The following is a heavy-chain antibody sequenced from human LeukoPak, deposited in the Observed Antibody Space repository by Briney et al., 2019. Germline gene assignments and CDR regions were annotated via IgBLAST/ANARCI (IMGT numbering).Heavy chain of an antibody. D-gene: IGHD2-2*02. CDR3: ARGVGFSGYCSSTSCYTLGWFDP. V-gene: IGHV3-7*03. J-gene: IGHJ5*02. CDR2: IKQDGSEK. Sequence: GGSLRLSCAASGFTFSSYWMSWDRQAPGKGLEWVANIKQDGSEKYYVDSVKGRFTISRDNAKNSLYLQMNSLRAEDTAVYYCARGVGFSGYCSSTSCYTLGWFDPWGQGTLVTVSS. CDR1: GFTFSSYW.